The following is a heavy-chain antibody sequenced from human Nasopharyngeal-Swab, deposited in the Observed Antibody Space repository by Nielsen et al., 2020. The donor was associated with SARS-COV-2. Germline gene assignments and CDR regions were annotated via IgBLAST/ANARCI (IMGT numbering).Heavy chain of an antibody. CDR1: GFTFGDYA. D-gene: IGHD4-17*01. V-gene: IGHV3-49*04. Sequence: GESLKISCTASGFTFGDYAMSWVRQAPGKGLEWVGFIRSKAYGGTTEYAASVKGRFTISRDDSKSIAYLQMNSLKTEDTAVYYCTRDPGGDGYGDYQDYWGQGTLVTVSS. J-gene: IGHJ4*02. CDR2: IRSKAYGGTT. CDR3: TRDPGGDGYGDYQDY.